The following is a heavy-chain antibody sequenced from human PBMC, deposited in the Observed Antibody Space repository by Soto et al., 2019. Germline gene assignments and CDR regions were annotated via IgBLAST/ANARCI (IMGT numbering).Heavy chain of an antibody. J-gene: IGHJ4*02. CDR2: VYNTGDT. CDR1: GGSISGYY. V-gene: IGHV4-59*01. Sequence: SSETLSLTCAVSGGSISGYYCNWIRQPPGRGLEWFGYVYNTGDTDYNPSLKSRVTISVDTSKNKFSLRLSSVTAADTAVYYCARTSETYYDRHLNYWGQGALVTVSS. D-gene: IGHD3-22*01. CDR3: ARTSETYYDRHLNY.